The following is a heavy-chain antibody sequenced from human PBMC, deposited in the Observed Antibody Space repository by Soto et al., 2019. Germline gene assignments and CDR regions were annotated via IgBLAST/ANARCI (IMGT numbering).Heavy chain of an antibody. V-gene: IGHV1-46*01. Sequence: ASVKVSCKASGYTFTSYYMHWVRQAPGQGLEWMGIINPSGGSTSYAQKFQGRVTMTRDTSTSTVYMELSSLRSEDTAVYYCARESWDTSPSPYYYYGMDVWGQGTTVTVSS. J-gene: IGHJ6*02. D-gene: IGHD5-18*01. CDR2: INPSGGST. CDR1: GYTFTSYY. CDR3: ARESWDTSPSPYYYYGMDV.